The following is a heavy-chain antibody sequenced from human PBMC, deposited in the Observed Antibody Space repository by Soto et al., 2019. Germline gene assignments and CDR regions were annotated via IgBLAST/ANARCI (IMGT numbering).Heavy chain of an antibody. D-gene: IGHD4-17*01. CDR3: AGSTNDSGDRH. Sequence: QVQLVQSGAEVKKPGASVKVSCKASGYTFTSYDINWVRQATGQGLEWMGWMNPNSGNTGYAQKFPGRVTMTRNTSISTAYMELSSLRSEHTAVSYCAGSTNDSGDRHWGQGTLVTVSS. J-gene: IGHJ4*02. CDR2: MNPNSGNT. CDR1: GYTFTSYD. V-gene: IGHV1-8*01.